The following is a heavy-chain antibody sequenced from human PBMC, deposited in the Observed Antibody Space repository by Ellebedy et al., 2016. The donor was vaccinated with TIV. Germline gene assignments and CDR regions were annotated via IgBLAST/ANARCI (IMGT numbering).Heavy chain of an antibody. CDR2: INPSGTP. V-gene: IGHV4-34*01. D-gene: IGHD3-10*01. Sequence: MPSETLSLTCAVSGGSFSGYFWSWIRQTPGKGLEWIGEINPSGTPNYNPFLKSRVTMSVDTPKKQFSLRLTSVTAAETAVYYCARARGQYLYGSGSYFTNWGQGNMVTVSS. CDR3: ARARGQYLYGSGSYFTN. CDR1: GGSFSGYF. J-gene: IGHJ4*02.